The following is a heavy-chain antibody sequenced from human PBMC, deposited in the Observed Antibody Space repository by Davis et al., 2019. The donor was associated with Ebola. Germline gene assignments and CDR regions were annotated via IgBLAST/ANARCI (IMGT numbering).Heavy chain of an antibody. Sequence: AASVKVSCKASGYTFTSYGISWVRQAPGQGLEWMGGIIPIFGTANYAQKFQGRVTITADESTSTAYMELSSLRSEDTAVYYCARVSLGGAAFYWGQGTLVTVSS. CDR2: IIPIFGTA. V-gene: IGHV1-69*13. CDR3: ARVSLGGAAFY. CDR1: GYTFTSYG. J-gene: IGHJ4*02. D-gene: IGHD1-26*01.